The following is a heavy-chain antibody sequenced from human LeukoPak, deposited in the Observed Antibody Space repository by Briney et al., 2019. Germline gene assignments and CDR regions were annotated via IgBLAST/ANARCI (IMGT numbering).Heavy chain of an antibody. CDR3: AKDPLNYYDSSGYYPGEAFDI. J-gene: IGHJ3*02. CDR1: GFTFSSYA. V-gene: IGHV3-23*01. Sequence: GGSLRLSCAASGFTFSSYAMSWVRQAPGKGLEWVSAISGSGGSTYYADSVKGRFTISRDNSKNTLYLQMNSLRAEDTAVHYCAKDPLNYYDSSGYYPGEAFDIWGQGTMVTVSS. D-gene: IGHD3-22*01. CDR2: ISGSGGST.